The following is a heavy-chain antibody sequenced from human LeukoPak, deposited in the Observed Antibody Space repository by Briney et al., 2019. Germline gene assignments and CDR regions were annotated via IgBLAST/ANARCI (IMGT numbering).Heavy chain of an antibody. CDR2: ISGSGGST. CDR1: GFTFSSYA. Sequence: PGGSLRLSCAASGFTFSSYAMSWVRQAPGKGLEWVSAISGSGGSTYYADSVKGRFTISRDNPKNTLYLQMNSLRAEDTAVYYCAKRFGPTTHGIMVRGVPDGMDVWGQGTTVTVSS. V-gene: IGHV3-23*01. CDR3: AKRFGPTTHGIMVRGVPDGMDV. D-gene: IGHD3-10*01. J-gene: IGHJ6*02.